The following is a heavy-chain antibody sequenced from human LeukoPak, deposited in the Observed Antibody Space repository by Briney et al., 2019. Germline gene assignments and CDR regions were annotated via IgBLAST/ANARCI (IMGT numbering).Heavy chain of an antibody. Sequence: PSETLSLTCTVSGGSINSGDYYWGWIRQSPGKGLEWIGSVYYTGSIYSNPSLRGRVAMSVDTSKNHFSLNLTSVTASDTAVYFCARQGYNSGRLFDYWGQGSLVTVSS. D-gene: IGHD6-19*01. J-gene: IGHJ4*02. CDR1: GGSINSGDYY. CDR2: VYYTGSI. V-gene: IGHV4-39*01. CDR3: ARQGYNSGRLFDY.